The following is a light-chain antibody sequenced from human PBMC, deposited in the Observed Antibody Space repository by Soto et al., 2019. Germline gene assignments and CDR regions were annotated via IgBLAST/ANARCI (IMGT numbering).Light chain of an antibody. CDR3: QQYNNWPYT. CDR1: QSVSSN. J-gene: IGKJ2*01. Sequence: EIVMTQSPATLSVSPGERATLSCRASQSVSSNLAWYQQKPGQAPRRLIYGASTRATGIPARFSGSGSRTEFTPTISSLQSEDFAVYYCQQYNNWPYTFGQGTKLEIK. V-gene: IGKV3-15*01. CDR2: GAS.